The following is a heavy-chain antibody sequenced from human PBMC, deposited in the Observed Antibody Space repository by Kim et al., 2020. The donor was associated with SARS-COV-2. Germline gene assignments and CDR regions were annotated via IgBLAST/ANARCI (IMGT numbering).Heavy chain of an antibody. J-gene: IGHJ3*02. Sequence: GGSLRLSCAASGFTFSSYAMHWVRQAPGKGLEWVAVISYDGSNKYYADSVKGRFTISRDNSKNTLYLQMNSLRAEDTAVYYCALVYDILTGDDAFDIWG. V-gene: IGHV3-30*04. CDR2: ISYDGSNK. D-gene: IGHD3-9*01. CDR3: ALVYDILTGDDAFDI. CDR1: GFTFSSYA.